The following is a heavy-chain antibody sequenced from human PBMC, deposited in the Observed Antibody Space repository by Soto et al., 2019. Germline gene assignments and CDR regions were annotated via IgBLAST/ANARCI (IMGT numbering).Heavy chain of an antibody. Sequence: EVQLVESGGGLVQPGGSLRLSCAASGLIFSDYHMDWVRQAPGKGLEWVGRIRRKANSYTTEYAASVKGRFTISREDSTNSLYLQMNSLKSEDTAVYYCAMLGGWSGGSSGMDVWGQGTTVTVSS. CDR1: GLIFSDYH. CDR3: AMLGGWSGGSSGMDV. V-gene: IGHV3-72*01. J-gene: IGHJ6*02. CDR2: IRRKANSYTT. D-gene: IGHD6-19*01.